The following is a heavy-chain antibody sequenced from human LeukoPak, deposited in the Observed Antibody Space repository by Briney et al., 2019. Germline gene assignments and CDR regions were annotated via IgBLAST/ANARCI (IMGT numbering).Heavy chain of an antibody. J-gene: IGHJ5*02. Sequence: GGSLRLSCAASGFIFTNYNLNWVRQAPGKGLEWVAVISYDGSNKYYADSVKGRFTISRDNSKNTLYLQMNSLRAEDTAVYYCARDPGFCSSTSCLNWFDPWGQGTLVTVSS. CDR2: ISYDGSNK. CDR1: GFIFTNYN. CDR3: ARDPGFCSSTSCLNWFDP. V-gene: IGHV3-30-3*01. D-gene: IGHD2-2*01.